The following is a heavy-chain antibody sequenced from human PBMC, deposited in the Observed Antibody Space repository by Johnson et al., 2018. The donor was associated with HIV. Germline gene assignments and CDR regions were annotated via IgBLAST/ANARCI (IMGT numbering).Heavy chain of an antibody. CDR3: ASVRSDYSNDDAFDI. CDR1: GFTFSSYW. V-gene: IGHV3-30-3*01. CDR2: ISYDGSNK. Sequence: QVQLVESGGGLVQPGGSLRLSCAASGFTFSSYWMSWVRQAPGKGLEWVAVISYDGSNKYYADSVKGRFTISRDNSKNMLYLQMNSLRAEDTAVYYCASVRSDYSNDDAFDIWGQGTMVTVSS. D-gene: IGHD4-11*01. J-gene: IGHJ3*02.